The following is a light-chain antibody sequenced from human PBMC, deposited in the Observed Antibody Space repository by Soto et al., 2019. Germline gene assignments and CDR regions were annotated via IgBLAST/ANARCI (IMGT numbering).Light chain of an antibody. J-gene: IGKJ4*01. CDR1: QGISSY. CDR3: QQLNSYPRST. CDR2: AAS. Sequence: DIQLTQSPSFLSAPVGDRVTITCRASQGISSYLACYQQKPGKAPKLLIYAASTLQSGVPSRFSGSGSGTEFTLTISSLQPEDFATYYCQQLNSYPRSTFGGGTKVDI. V-gene: IGKV1-9*01.